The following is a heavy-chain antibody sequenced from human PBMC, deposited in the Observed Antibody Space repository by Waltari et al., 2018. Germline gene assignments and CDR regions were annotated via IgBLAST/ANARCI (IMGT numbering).Heavy chain of an antibody. J-gene: IGHJ4*02. Sequence: EVQMVESGGDLVQPGGSLRLSCAASGFTFSSHLLHWVRQGPGKGLVWGARIKDDGRRTAEADSVKGRVTSSRDNAKNILYLEMSSLTAEDTAVYYCGRESTTDWYVDHWGQGTLVTVSS. CDR1: GFTFSSHL. V-gene: IGHV3-74*01. CDR3: GRESTTDWYVDH. D-gene: IGHD3-9*01. CDR2: IKDDGRRT.